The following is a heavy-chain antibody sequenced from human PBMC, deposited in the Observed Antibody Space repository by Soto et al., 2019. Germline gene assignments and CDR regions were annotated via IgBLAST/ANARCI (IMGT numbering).Heavy chain of an antibody. CDR2: INHSGST. V-gene: IGHV4-34*01. D-gene: IGHD3-10*01. J-gene: IGHJ4*02. CDR1: GGSFSGYY. CDR3: ARRPMVRGVTQFDY. Sequence: SETLSLTCAVYGGSFSGYYWSWIRQPPGKGLEWIGEINHSGSTNYNPSLKSRVTISVDTSKNQFSLKLSSVTAADTAVYYCARRPMVRGVTQFDYWGQGTLVTVSS.